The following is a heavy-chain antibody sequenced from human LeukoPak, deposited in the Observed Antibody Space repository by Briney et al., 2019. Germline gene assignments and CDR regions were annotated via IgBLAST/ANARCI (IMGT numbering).Heavy chain of an antibody. D-gene: IGHD2-15*01. CDR2: IWYDGSNE. J-gene: IGHJ3*02. CDR3: AREADCSGGSCYRGAFDI. Sequence: PGRSLRLSCAAPGFTFSSYAMHWVRQAPGKGLEWVAVIWYDGSNEYYADSVTGRFTISRDSSKNTLFLQMNSLRAEDTAVYYCAREADCSGGSCYRGAFDIWGLGTMVTVSS. V-gene: IGHV3-33*01. CDR1: GFTFSSYA.